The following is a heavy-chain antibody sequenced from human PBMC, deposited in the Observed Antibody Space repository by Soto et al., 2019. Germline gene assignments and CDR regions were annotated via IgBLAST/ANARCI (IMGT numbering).Heavy chain of an antibody. J-gene: IGHJ5*02. V-gene: IGHV1-18*04. CDR2: ISVNNGNT. CDR3: ATSYDSGFDP. D-gene: IGHD3-3*01. Sequence: ASVKVSCKAPGYSFSSYGISWVRQAPGQGLDWMGWISVNNGNTDYAPKFQGRVTMTTDTSTSTAYMELRSLRSDDTAAYYCATSYDSGFDPWGQGTLVTVSS. CDR1: GYSFSSYG.